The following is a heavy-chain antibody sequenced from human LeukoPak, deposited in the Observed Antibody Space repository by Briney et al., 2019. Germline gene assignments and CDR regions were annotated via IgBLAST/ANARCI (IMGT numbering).Heavy chain of an antibody. J-gene: IGHJ4*02. CDR2: ISAYNGNT. V-gene: IGHV1-18*01. CDR1: GYTFTSYG. Sequence: ASVKVSCKASGYTFTSYGISWVRQAPGQGLEWMGWISAYNGNTNYAQKLQGRVTMTTDTSTSTAYTELRSLRSDDTAVYYCAREMRYCSSTSCPWAGFDYWGQGTLVTVSS. D-gene: IGHD2-2*01. CDR3: AREMRYCSSTSCPWAGFDY.